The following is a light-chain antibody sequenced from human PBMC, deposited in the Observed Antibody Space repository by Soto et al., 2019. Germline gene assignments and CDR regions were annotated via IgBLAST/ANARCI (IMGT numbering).Light chain of an antibody. CDR2: EVS. V-gene: IGLV2-14*01. CDR3: SSYTTTSALV. J-gene: IGLJ2*01. CDR1: SSDVGGYDY. Sequence: QSALTQPASVSGSPGQSLTISCTGTSSDVGGYDYVSWYQHHPGKVPKLIIYEVSKRPSGVSHRFSGSKSGNTASLTISGLQTEDEADYYCSSYTTTSALVFGGGTKVTVL.